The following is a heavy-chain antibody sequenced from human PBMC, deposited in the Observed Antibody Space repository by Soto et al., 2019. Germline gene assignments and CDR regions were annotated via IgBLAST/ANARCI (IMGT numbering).Heavy chain of an antibody. V-gene: IGHV4-59*01. Sequence: SETLSLTCTVSGGSISSYYWGWIRQPPGKGLEWIGYIYYSGSTNYNPSLKSRVTISVDTSKNQFSLKLSSVTAADTAVYYCASSAPYYDFWSGYYTLNSFDPWGQGTMVTVSS. CDR1: GGSISSYY. CDR2: IYYSGST. CDR3: ASSAPYYDFWSGYYTLNSFDP. D-gene: IGHD3-3*01. J-gene: IGHJ5*02.